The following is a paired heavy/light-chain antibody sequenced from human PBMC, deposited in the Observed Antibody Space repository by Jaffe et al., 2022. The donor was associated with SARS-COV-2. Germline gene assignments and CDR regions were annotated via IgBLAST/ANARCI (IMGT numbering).Heavy chain of an antibody. J-gene: IGHJ4*02. CDR2: IRSKTYGGTT. CDR3: SRGVERYTSSYDGD. Sequence: EVQLVESGGGLVKPGQSLRLSCTGSGFTFGDYAISWFRQAPGKGLEWVGFIRSKTYGGTTEYAASVQGRVTISRDDSKSIASLQMNSLQIEDTAVYHCSRGVERYTSSYDGDWGQGTVVTVSS. D-gene: IGHD3-3*01. V-gene: IGHV3-49*05. CDR1: GFTFGDYA.
Light chain of an antibody. V-gene: IGKV1-39*01. CDR1: QGIITY. CDR3: QQSYSTPRT. Sequence: DIQLTQSPSSLSASVGDRVTITCRASQGIITYLNWYHQKPGKPPKLLIYASSSLHSGVPSRFSGSGSGTDFTLTISNLQPDDFGTYYCQQSYSTPRTFGQGTKVEMK. J-gene: IGKJ1*01. CDR2: ASS.